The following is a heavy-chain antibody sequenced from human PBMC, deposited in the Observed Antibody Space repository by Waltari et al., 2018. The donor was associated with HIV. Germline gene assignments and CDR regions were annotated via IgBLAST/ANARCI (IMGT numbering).Heavy chain of an antibody. V-gene: IGHV4-38-2*02. D-gene: IGHD3-3*01. Sequence: QVQLQESGPGLVKPSETLSLTCSVHDYFISRDYYWGWIRQSPGRGLEWIGSISHSGNVVYNPSLKSRTTIVGNPSKSQFFLRLASATAADTAVYYCAGTSYDLLQGYYFDFWGQGRPVTVSS. CDR3: AGTSYDLLQGYYFDF. CDR1: DYFISRDYY. CDR2: ISHSGNV. J-gene: IGHJ4*02.